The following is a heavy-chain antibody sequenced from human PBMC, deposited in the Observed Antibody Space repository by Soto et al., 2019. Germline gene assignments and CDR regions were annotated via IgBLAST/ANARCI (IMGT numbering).Heavy chain of an antibody. CDR2: IYYTGTT. J-gene: IGHJ6*02. D-gene: IGHD3-9*01. Sequence: PSETLSLTCTVSFDSVNSYYWSWIRQPPGKGLEWIGNIYYTGTTNYNPSLTSRVTISVDTSKNQFSLKMRSVTAADTAVYYCARDRVDYDILTAYYRPRGMDVWGQGTTVTVS. V-gene: IGHV4-59*02. CDR3: ARDRVDYDILTAYYRPRGMDV. CDR1: FDSVNSYY.